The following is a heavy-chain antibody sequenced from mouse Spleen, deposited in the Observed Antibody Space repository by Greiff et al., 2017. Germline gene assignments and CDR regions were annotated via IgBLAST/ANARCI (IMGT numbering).Heavy chain of an antibody. D-gene: IGHD3-3*01. V-gene: IGHV3-6*01. CDR1: GYSITSGYY. CDR2: ISYDGSN. CDR3: ARGGTPRGYFDV. J-gene: IGHJ1*01. Sequence: ESGPGLVKPSQSLSLTCSVTGYSITSGYYWNWIRQFPGNKLEWMGYISYDGSNNYNPSLKNRISITRDTSKNQFFLKLNSVTTEDTATYYCARGGTPRGYFDVWGAGTTVTVSS.